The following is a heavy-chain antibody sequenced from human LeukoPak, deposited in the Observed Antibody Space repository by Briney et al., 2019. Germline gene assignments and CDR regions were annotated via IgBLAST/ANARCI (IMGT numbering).Heavy chain of an antibody. V-gene: IGHV4-31*03. CDR3: ARDIGLLGLDY. J-gene: IGHJ4*02. D-gene: IGHD2/OR15-2a*01. Sequence: SETLSLTCTVSGGSISSGGYYWSWIRQHPGKGLEWIGYIYSSGSTYYNPSLKSRVTISVDTSKNQFSLKLSSVTAADTAVYYCARDIGLLGLDYWGQGTLVTVSS. CDR2: IYSSGST. CDR1: GGSISSGGYY.